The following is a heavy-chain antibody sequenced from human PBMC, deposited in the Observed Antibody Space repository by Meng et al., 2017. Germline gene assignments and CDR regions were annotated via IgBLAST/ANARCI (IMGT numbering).Heavy chain of an antibody. J-gene: IGHJ4*02. CDR3: ASNDGTGDRTGGDY. D-gene: IGHD7-27*01. Sequence: GQRDEPGCEVTRPGARVKVTCKASGGPFSSYAISWVRQAPGQGLEWTGGMIPTFGTANYAQKFQGRVTITADESTSTAYMELSSLRSEDTAVYYCASNDGTGDRTGGDYWGQGTLVTVSS. CDR1: GGPFSSYA. CDR2: MIPTFGTA. V-gene: IGHV1-69*01.